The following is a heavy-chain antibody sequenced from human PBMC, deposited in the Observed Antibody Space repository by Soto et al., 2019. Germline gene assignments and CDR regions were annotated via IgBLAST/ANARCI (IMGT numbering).Heavy chain of an antibody. CDR3: IWQQDFYYGRAV. D-gene: IGHD6-13*01. CDR1: GFSFSPAW. J-gene: IGHJ6*02. Sequence: EVQLVESGGGLVTPGGSLTLSCAASGFSFSPAWMNWVRQAPGKGLEWVGLIKSKGGGGTADYAAPVKGRFIISRDDSINTKDLQMHSLKPEDTALYYCIWQQDFYYGRAVWGQGTTVTVSS. V-gene: IGHV3-15*07. CDR2: IKSKGGGGTA.